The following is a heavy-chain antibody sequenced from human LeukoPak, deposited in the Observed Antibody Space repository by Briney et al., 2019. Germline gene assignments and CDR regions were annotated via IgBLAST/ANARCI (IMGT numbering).Heavy chain of an antibody. CDR1: GGSISSSNW. V-gene: IGHV4-4*02. CDR2: IYHSEST. CDR3: ARADDYGPYFDY. D-gene: IGHD4-17*01. J-gene: IGHJ4*02. Sequence: SETLSLTCAVSGGSISSSNWWSWVRQPPGRGLEWIGEIYHSESTNYNPSLKSRVTISVDTSKNQFSLKLSSVTAADTAVYYCARADDYGPYFDYWGQGTLVTVSS.